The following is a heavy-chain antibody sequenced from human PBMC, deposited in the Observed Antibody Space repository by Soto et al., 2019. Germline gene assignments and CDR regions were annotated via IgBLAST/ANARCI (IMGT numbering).Heavy chain of an antibody. CDR2: TFYRSKWSN. D-gene: IGHD1-26*01. CDR3: ARAPPSGYCFDY. J-gene: IGHJ4*02. CDR1: GDSVSSNSVA. V-gene: IGHV6-1*01. Sequence: PSQTLSLTCAISGDSVSSNSVAWNWIRQSPSRGLAWLGRTFYRSKWSNDYAVSVRGRMTINSDTSKNQFSLHLNSVTPEDTAVYYCARAPPSGYCFDYWGQGIPVTVSS.